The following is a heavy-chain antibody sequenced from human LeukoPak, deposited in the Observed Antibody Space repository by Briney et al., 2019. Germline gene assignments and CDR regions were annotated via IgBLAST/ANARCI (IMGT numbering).Heavy chain of an antibody. CDR2: ISAYNGNT. J-gene: IGHJ6*02. D-gene: IGHD3-9*01. V-gene: IGHV1-18*01. CDR3: AKDLYVLRYFDWLSCMDV. Sequence: ASVKVSCKASGYTFTSYGISWVRQAPGQGLEWMGWISAYNGNTNYAQKLQGRVTMTTDTSTSTAYMELRSLRSDDTAVYYCAKDLYVLRYFDWLSCMDVWGQGTTVTVSS. CDR1: GYTFTSYG.